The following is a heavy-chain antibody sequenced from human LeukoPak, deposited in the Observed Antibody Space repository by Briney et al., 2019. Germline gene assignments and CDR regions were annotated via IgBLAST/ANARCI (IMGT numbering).Heavy chain of an antibody. CDR3: ARDWDYGGKSGYNWFDP. CDR1: GYTFTSYG. Sequence: ASVQVSCKASGYTFTSYGISWVRQAPGQGLAWMGLICAYNGNTNHAQKFQCSVTMVTDTSTTTAYMELRSLRSDDTAVYYCARDWDYGGKSGYNWFDPWGQGTLVTVSS. D-gene: IGHD4-23*01. V-gene: IGHV1-18*01. J-gene: IGHJ5*02. CDR2: ICAYNGNT.